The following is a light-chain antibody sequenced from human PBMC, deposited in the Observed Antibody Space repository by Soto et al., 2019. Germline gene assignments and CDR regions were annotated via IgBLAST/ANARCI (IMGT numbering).Light chain of an antibody. V-gene: IGLV2-14*01. CDR2: DVS. J-gene: IGLJ2*01. Sequence: QAVLTQPASVSGTLGQSITISCTGTSSDIGGYNYVSWYQQHPGKATKLMIYDVSDRPSGVSSRFSGSKSGNTASLTISGLQAEDEADYYCSSYTSSSTLLFGGGTKLTVL. CDR1: SSDIGGYNY. CDR3: SSYTSSSTLL.